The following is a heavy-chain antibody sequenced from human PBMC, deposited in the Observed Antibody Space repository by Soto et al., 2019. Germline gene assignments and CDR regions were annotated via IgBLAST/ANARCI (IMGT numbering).Heavy chain of an antibody. J-gene: IGHJ6*02. CDR2: IYWDDDK. D-gene: IGHD3-9*01. Sequence: QITLKESGPTLVKPTQTLTLTCTFSGFSLSTSGVGVGWIRQPPGKALEWLALIYWDDDKRYSPSLKSRLTITNDTSKNQVVLTMPNMDPVDTATYYCAQTYDILTGPNGMDVWGQGTTVTVSS. V-gene: IGHV2-5*02. CDR3: AQTYDILTGPNGMDV. CDR1: GFSLSTSGVG.